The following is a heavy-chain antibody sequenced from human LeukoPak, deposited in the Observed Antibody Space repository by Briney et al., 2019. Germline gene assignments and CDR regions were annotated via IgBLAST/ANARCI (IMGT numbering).Heavy chain of an antibody. D-gene: IGHD3-3*01. J-gene: IGHJ4*02. CDR3: ARVPLRFLEPFDY. CDR2: INHSGGA. V-gene: IGHV4-34*01. Sequence: SETLSLTCAVYGGSFHGYYWRRIRQPPGKGLEWTGEINHSGGANYNPSLKSRVTISADTSKSQFSLKLGSVTAADTAVYYCARVPLRFLEPFDYWGQGTLVTVSS. CDR1: GGSFHGYY.